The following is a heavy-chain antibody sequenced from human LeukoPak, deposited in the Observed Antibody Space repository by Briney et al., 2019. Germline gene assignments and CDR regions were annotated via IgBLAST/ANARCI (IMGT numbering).Heavy chain of an antibody. V-gene: IGHV4-34*01. D-gene: IGHD6-13*01. J-gene: IGHJ6*02. Sequence: SETLSLTCAVYGGSFSGYYWSWIRQPPGKGLEWIGEINHSGSTNYNPSLKSRVTISVDTSKNQFSLKLSSVTAADTAVYYCARGDSAGLTYYYYYYGMDVWGQGTTVTVSS. CDR2: INHSGST. CDR1: GGSFSGYY. CDR3: ARGDSAGLTYYYYYYGMDV.